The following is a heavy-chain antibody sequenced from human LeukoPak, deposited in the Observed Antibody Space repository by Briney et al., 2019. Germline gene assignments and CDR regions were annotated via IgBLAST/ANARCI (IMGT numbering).Heavy chain of an antibody. V-gene: IGHV1-18*01. CDR2: ISGYNGHT. CDR1: GFTFTSSA. CDR3: ARDYHRLVGDIGSDY. Sequence: ASVKVSCKASGFTFTSSAMQWVRQAPGQGLEWMGWISGYNGHTNYAQNLQGRLTMTTDTSTSTVYMELRSLRSDDTAVYYCARDYHRLVGDIGSDYWGQGTLVIVSS. D-gene: IGHD1-26*01. J-gene: IGHJ4*02.